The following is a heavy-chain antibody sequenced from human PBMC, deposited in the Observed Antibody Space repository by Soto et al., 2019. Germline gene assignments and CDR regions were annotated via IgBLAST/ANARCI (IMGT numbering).Heavy chain of an antibody. CDR2: INHSGST. CDR1: GGSFSGYY. J-gene: IGHJ3*02. CDR3: ARGDIYHSYYYGSGSLSRYAFDI. D-gene: IGHD3-10*01. V-gene: IGHV4-34*01. Sequence: SETLSLTCAVYGGSFSGYYWSWIRQPPGKGLEWIGEINHSGSTNYNPSLKSRVTISVDTSKNQFSLKLSSVTAADTAVYYCARGDIYHSYYYGSGSLSRYAFDIWGQGTMVTVSS.